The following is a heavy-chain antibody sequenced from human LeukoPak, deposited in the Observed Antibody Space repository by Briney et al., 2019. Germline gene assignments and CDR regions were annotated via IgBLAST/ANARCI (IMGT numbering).Heavy chain of an antibody. CDR3: ARDPRYCSGGSCYLAYFQH. V-gene: IGHV1-69*13. Sequence: ASVKVSCKASGGTFSSYAISWVRQAPGQGLEWVGGIIPIFGTANYAQKFQGRVTITADESTSTAYMELSSLRSEDTAVYYCARDPRYCSGGSCYLAYFQHWGQGTLVTVSS. CDR2: IIPIFGTA. D-gene: IGHD2-15*01. CDR1: GGTFSSYA. J-gene: IGHJ1*01.